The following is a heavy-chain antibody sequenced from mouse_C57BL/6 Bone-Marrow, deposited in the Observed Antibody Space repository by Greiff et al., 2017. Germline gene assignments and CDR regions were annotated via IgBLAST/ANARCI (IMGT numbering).Heavy chain of an antibody. CDR1: GFTFSSYG. CDR3: ARHEIYYGSSSWFAY. D-gene: IGHD1-1*01. CDR2: ISSGGSYT. V-gene: IGHV5-6*02. Sequence: EVMLVESGGDLVKPGGSLKLSCAASGFTFSSYGMSWVRQTPDKRLEWVATISSGGSYTYYPDSVKGRFTISRDNAKNTLYLQMSSLKSEDTAMYYCARHEIYYGSSSWFAYWGQGTLVTVSA. J-gene: IGHJ3*01.